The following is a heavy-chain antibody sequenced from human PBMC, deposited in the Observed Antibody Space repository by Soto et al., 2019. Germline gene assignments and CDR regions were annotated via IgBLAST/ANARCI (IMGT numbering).Heavy chain of an antibody. D-gene: IGHD6-13*01. Sequence: QVQLVQSGAEVKKPGASVKVSCKASGYTFTSYDISWVRQATGQGLEWMGWMNPNTGNTGYAQRFQGRVTMTRSTSVGTAYMELSSLRSEDTAVYYCARGQAAGTEYFQDWGQGTLVTVSS. V-gene: IGHV1-8*01. J-gene: IGHJ1*01. CDR1: GYTFTSYD. CDR3: ARGQAAGTEYFQD. CDR2: MNPNTGNT.